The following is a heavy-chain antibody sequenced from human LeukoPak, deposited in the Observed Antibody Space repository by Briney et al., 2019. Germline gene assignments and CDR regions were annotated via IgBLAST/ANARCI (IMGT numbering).Heavy chain of an antibody. J-gene: IGHJ4*02. CDR3: ARPAVRAVAAVYYFDY. CDR2: IWYDGSNK. Sequence: PGRSLRLSCAASGFTFSSYGMHWVRQAPGKELEWVAVIWYDGSNKYYADSVKGRFTISRDNSKNTLYLQMNSLRAEDTAVYYCARPAVRAVAAVYYFDYWGQGTLVTVSS. V-gene: IGHV3-33*01. CDR1: GFTFSSYG. D-gene: IGHD6-19*01.